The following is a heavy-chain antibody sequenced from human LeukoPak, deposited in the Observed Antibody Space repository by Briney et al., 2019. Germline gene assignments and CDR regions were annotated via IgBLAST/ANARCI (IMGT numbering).Heavy chain of an antibody. CDR1: GFTFNNAW. J-gene: IGHJ4*02. Sequence: PGGSLRLPCAASGFTFNNAWMSWVRQAPGKGLEWVGRIKSKTDGGTIDYAAPVKGRFTISRDDSKDTLYLQMNSLKTEDTAVYYCSRYRYGSYYFDYWGQGTLVTVSS. CDR2: IKSKTDGGTI. CDR3: SRYRYGSYYFDY. V-gene: IGHV3-15*01. D-gene: IGHD5-18*01.